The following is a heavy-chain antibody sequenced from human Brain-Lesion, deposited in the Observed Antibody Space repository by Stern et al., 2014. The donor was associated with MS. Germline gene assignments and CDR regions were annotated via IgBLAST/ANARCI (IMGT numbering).Heavy chain of an antibody. J-gene: IGHJ6*02. D-gene: IGHD3-3*01. CDR1: GYIFTGYY. Sequence: QVQLVESVAEVKKPGASVKVSCKTSGYIFTGYYIHWVRQAPAQRLEWMAWIKPNTGGTKYAQKFQGRVTMSRDTSISTAYVELSSLTSDDTAVYYCARDQRCITIIGVVTDYYYLGMDVWGQGTTVTVSS. CDR3: ARDQRCITIIGVVTDYYYLGMDV. V-gene: IGHV1-2*02. CDR2: IKPNTGGT.